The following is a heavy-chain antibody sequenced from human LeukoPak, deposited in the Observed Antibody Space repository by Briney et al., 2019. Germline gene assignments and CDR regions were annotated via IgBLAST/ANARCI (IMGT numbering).Heavy chain of an antibody. Sequence: PGGSLRLSCAASGFTFSSYAMHWVRQAPGKGLEWVAVISYDGSNKYYADSVKGRFTISRDNSKNTLYLQMNSLRAEDMAVYYCARSPASSWYESLNIYYYYYYGMDVWGKGTTVTVSS. CDR3: ARSPASSWYESLNIYYYYYYGMDV. J-gene: IGHJ6*04. CDR1: GFTFSSYA. D-gene: IGHD6-13*01. V-gene: IGHV3-30*04. CDR2: ISYDGSNK.